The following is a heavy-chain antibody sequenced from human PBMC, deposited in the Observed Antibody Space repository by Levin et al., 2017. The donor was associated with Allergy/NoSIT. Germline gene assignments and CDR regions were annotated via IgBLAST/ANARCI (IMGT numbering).Heavy chain of an antibody. CDR2: ITHSGST. Sequence: SQTLSLTCAIYGGSFRGYYWSWIRQPPGKGLEWIGEITHSGSTNYNPSLKSRVTISIDTSKNQFSLKLRSVTAADTAVDYCADSRRHDCSNNSCDWLPSWFDPWGQGALVTVSS. CDR3: ADSRRHDCSNNSCDWLPSWFDP. V-gene: IGHV4-34*01. D-gene: IGHD2-2*01. J-gene: IGHJ5*02. CDR1: GGSFRGYY.